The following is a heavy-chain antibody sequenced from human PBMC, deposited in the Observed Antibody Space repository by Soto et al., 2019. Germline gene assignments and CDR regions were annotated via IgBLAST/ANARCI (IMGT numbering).Heavy chain of an antibody. J-gene: IGHJ6*02. D-gene: IGHD3-3*01. CDR3: AIDQEFLEWLPQGGMDV. Sequence: EVQLLESGGGLVQPGESLRLSCAASGFSFRKYVMTWVRQAPGKGLEWVASISSTGGSTYYADSVKGRFTVSRDNSKNTFYLQMNSLRAEDTALYYCAIDQEFLEWLPQGGMDVWGQGTTVAVSS. CDR1: GFSFRKYV. CDR2: ISSTGGST. V-gene: IGHV3-23*01.